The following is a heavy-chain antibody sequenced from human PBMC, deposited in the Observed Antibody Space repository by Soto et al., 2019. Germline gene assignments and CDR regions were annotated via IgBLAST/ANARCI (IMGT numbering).Heavy chain of an antibody. J-gene: IGHJ4*02. CDR2: IYHTGTT. D-gene: IGHD3-22*01. V-gene: IGHV4-38-2*02. CDR3: ARDGLRYFDSSGYYSGPPLDY. Sequence: SETLSLTCAVSGFSISSDYFWGWIRQPPGKGLEWIGSIYHTGTTYYSPSLKSRATIFLDTSKNQFSLNLTSVTAADTAIYYCARDGLRYFDSSGYYSGPPLDYWGQGARVTVSS. CDR1: GFSISSDYF.